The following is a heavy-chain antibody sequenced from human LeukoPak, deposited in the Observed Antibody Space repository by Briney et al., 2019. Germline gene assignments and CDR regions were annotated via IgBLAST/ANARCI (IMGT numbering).Heavy chain of an antibody. D-gene: IGHD3-22*01. J-gene: IGHJ4*02. CDR2: FDLEDGET. Sequence: ASVKVSCKVSGYTLTELSMHWVRQAPGKGLEWMGGFDLEDGETIYAQKFQGRVTMTEDTSTDTAYMELSSLRSEDTAVYYCATTPYYYDSSGSGYYWGQGTLVTVSS. CDR1: GYTLTELS. CDR3: ATTPYYYDSSGSGYY. V-gene: IGHV1-24*01.